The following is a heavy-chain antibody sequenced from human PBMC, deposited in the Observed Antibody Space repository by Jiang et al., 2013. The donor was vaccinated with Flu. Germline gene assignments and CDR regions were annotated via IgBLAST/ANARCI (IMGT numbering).Heavy chain of an antibody. V-gene: IGHV3-53*01. Sequence: AASGFTVSSNYMSWVRQAPGKGLEWVSVIYSGGSTYYADSVKGRFTISRDNSKNTLYLQMNSLRAEDTAVYYCARDDSGSYVYWGQGTLVTVSS. J-gene: IGHJ4*02. CDR1: GFTVSSNY. CDR3: ARDDSGSYVY. D-gene: IGHD1-26*01. CDR2: IYSGGST.